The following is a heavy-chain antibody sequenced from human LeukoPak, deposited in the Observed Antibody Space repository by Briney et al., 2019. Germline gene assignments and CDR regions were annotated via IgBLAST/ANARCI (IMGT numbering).Heavy chain of an antibody. Sequence: GGSLRLSCAASGFTFSSYGMHWVRQAPGKGREGVAFIRYDGSNKYYADSVKGRFTISRDNSKNTLYLQMNSLRAEDTAVYYCAKEKRGDYTGGPGYYMDVWGKGTTVTISS. D-gene: IGHD4-17*01. V-gene: IGHV3-30*02. CDR2: IRYDGSNK. CDR1: GFTFSSYG. CDR3: AKEKRGDYTGGPGYYMDV. J-gene: IGHJ6*03.